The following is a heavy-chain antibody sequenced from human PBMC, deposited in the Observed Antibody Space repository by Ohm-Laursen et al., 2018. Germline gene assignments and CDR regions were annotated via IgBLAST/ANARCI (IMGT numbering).Heavy chain of an antibody. CDR3: AREYYYDSSGYTDAFDI. J-gene: IGHJ3*02. CDR1: GGTFSSYA. CDR2: IIPIFGTA. Sequence: SSVKVSCKASGGTFSSYAISWVRQAPGQGLEWMGGIIPIFGTANYAQKFQGRVTITADKSTSTAYMELSSLRSEDTAVYYCAREYYYDSSGYTDAFDIWGQGTMVTVSS. V-gene: IGHV1-69*06. D-gene: IGHD3-22*01.